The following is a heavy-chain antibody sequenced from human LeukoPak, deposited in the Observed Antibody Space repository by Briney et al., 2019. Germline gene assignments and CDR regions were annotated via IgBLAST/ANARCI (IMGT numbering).Heavy chain of an antibody. J-gene: IGHJ4*02. Sequence: SVKVSCKASGGTFTSYTVSWVRQAPGQGLEWMGRIIPMSGTVKYAQKFQGRVTITTDESTSTAYMELSSLRSEDTAVYYCATTDYWGQGTLITVSS. CDR3: ATTDY. CDR2: IIPMSGTV. V-gene: IGHV1-69*05. CDR1: GGTFTSYT.